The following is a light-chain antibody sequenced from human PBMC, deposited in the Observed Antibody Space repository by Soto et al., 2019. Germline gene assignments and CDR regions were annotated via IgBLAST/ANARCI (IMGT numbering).Light chain of an antibody. V-gene: IGKV1-33*01. CDR3: QQYDNLPLT. J-gene: IGKJ4*01. CDR1: QDINNY. CDR2: DAS. Sequence: DIQMTQSPPSLSASVGDRVTITCQASQDINNYLNWYQQKSGKAPKLLIYDASDLETGVPSRFSGSGSGTDFTFTISSLQPEDIATYYCQQYDNLPLTFGGGTKVDIK.